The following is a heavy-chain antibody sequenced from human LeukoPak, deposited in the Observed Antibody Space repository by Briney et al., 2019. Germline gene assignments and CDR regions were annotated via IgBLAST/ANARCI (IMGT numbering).Heavy chain of an antibody. CDR3: ATEGYSYGRRVYYYGMDI. J-gene: IGHJ6*02. Sequence: GASVKVSCKASGYTFTSYGISWVRQAPGQGLEWMGWISAYNGNTNYAQKLQGRVTMTTDTSTSTAYTELRSLRSDDTAVYYCATEGYSYGRRVYYYGMDIWGQGTTVTVSS. CDR1: GYTFTSYG. V-gene: IGHV1-18*01. CDR2: ISAYNGNT. D-gene: IGHD5-18*01.